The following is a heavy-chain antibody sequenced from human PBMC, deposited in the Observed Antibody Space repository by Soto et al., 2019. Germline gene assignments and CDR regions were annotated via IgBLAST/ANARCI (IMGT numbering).Heavy chain of an antibody. CDR3: ARAAEYSSSSGALYFDY. Sequence: QVQLQESGPGLVKPSGTLSLTCAVSGGSISSSNWWSWVRQPPGKGLEWIGEIYHSGSTNYNPSLNSRVTISVDKSKNQFSLKLSSVTAADTAVYYCARAAEYSSSSGALYFDYWGQGTLVTVSS. D-gene: IGHD6-6*01. CDR1: GGSISSSNW. J-gene: IGHJ4*02. V-gene: IGHV4-4*02. CDR2: IYHSGST.